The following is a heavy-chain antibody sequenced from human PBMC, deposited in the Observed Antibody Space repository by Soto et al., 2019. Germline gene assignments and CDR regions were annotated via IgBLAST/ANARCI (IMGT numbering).Heavy chain of an antibody. D-gene: IGHD5-18*01. CDR2: FNPTGDTA. Sequence: QVQLVQSGAEVKKPGASVKASCKASGYTFTSYYIHWVRQAPGQGLAWMGIFNPTGDTASYAQKLQGRVTMTRDTSTGTAYMELGSLRSEDTAVYYCARGGRIVDTGIGYYYYHAMDVWGQGTKVTVS. CDR1: GYTFTSYY. J-gene: IGHJ6*02. V-gene: IGHV1-46*01. CDR3: ARGGRIVDTGIGYYYYHAMDV.